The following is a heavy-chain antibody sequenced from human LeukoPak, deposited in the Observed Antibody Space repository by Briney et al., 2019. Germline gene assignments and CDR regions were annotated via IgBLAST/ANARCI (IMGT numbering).Heavy chain of an antibody. CDR2: IGSNGDST. CDR1: GFTFSSYE. Sequence: GGSLRLSCAASGFTFSSYEMHWVRQAPGEGLEYVSAIGSNGDSTYYANFMKGRFIISRDNSKNTLYLQMGSLRPEDMAVYYCARDRPGDVWGEGTTVTVSS. CDR3: ARDRPGDV. V-gene: IGHV3-64*01. J-gene: IGHJ6*04.